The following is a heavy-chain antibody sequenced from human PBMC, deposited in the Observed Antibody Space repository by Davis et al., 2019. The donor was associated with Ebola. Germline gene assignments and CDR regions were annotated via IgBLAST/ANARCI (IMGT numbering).Heavy chain of an antibody. CDR2: INPHNGNT. CDR3: ARAQFPTTSDH. Sequence: ASVQVPCKASGYTLTNYGITRVRHAPRQGLEWMGWINPHNGNTNYAQNVQGRVTMTTDTSTSTAYMEVGSLRSDDTAVYYCARAQFPTTSDHWGQGTLVTVSS. V-gene: IGHV1-18*04. CDR1: GYTLTNYG. D-gene: IGHD1-1*01. J-gene: IGHJ4*02.